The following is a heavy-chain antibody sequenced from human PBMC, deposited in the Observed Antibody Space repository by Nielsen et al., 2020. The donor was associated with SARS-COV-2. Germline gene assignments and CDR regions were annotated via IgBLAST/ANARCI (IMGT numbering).Heavy chain of an antibody. CDR3: ASDSNSDNYYYYYGMDV. V-gene: IGHV3-30*03. CDR2: ISYDGSNK. J-gene: IGHJ6*02. D-gene: IGHD3-22*01. CDR1: GFTFSSYG. Sequence: GESLKISCAASGFTFSSYGIHWVRQAPGKGLERVAVISYDGSNKYYADSVKGRFTISRDNSKNTLYLQMNSLRAEDTAVYYCASDSNSDNYYYYYGMDVWGQGTTVTVSS.